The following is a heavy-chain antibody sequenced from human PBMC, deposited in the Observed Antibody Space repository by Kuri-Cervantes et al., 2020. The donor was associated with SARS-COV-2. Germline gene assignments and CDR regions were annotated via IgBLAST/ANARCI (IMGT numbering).Heavy chain of an antibody. CDR1: GFTFRNVW. J-gene: IGHJ6*03. Sequence: GGSLRLSCAASGFTFRNVWMIWVRQAPGKGLEWVGRIKSKTDGGTTNYAAPVKGRFTISRDDSKNTLYLQMNSLKTEDTAVYYCNTDPTSRYGDFYYYYYMDVWGKGTTVTVSS. V-gene: IGHV3-15*01. D-gene: IGHD5-18*01. CDR2: IKSKTDGGTT. CDR3: NTDPTSRYGDFYYYYYMDV.